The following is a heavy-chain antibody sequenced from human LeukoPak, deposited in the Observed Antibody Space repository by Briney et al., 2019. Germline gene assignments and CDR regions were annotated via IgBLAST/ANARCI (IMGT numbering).Heavy chain of an antibody. Sequence: GGSLRLSCAASGFTFDDYAMHWVRQAPGKGLEWVSLISWDGGNTHYADSVKGRFTISRDNSKNSLYLQMNSLRAEDTALYYCAKNGLPVAQNSSGWWGLLRGYYYYYYYMDVWGKGTTVTVSS. CDR3: AKNGLPVAQNSSGWWGLLRGYYYYYYYMDV. CDR2: ISWDGGNT. J-gene: IGHJ6*03. V-gene: IGHV3-43D*03. CDR1: GFTFDDYA. D-gene: IGHD6-19*01.